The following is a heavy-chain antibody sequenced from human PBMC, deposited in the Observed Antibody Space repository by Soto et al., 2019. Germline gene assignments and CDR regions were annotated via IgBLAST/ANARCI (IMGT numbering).Heavy chain of an antibody. CDR3: ARTAGDHDY. J-gene: IGHJ4*02. CDR1: GYTFTNYD. V-gene: IGHV1-8*01. Sequence: QVQLVQSGAEVKKPGASVKVSCKTSGYTFTNYDINWVRQATGQGLEWMGWTNPKSGYTGSAQKFQGRVTMTRDSSIRTAYMELHSLTAEDTAVYYCARTAGDHDYCGQGTLITVSS. D-gene: IGHD2-21*02. CDR2: TNPKSGYT.